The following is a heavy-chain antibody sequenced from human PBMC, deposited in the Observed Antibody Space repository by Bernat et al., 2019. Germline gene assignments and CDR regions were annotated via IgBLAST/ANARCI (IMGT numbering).Heavy chain of an antibody. CDR3: AREGGKVGSSTGYYFDY. CDR2: IYYSGST. CDR1: GGSISSYY. D-gene: IGHD2-2*01. J-gene: IGHJ4*02. V-gene: IGHV4-59*01. Sequence: QVQLQESDPGLVKPSETLSLTCTVSGGSISSYYWSWIRQPPGKGLEWIGYIYYSGSTNYNPSLKSRVTISVDTSKNQFSLKLSSVTAADTAVYYCAREGGKVGSSTGYYFDYWGQGTLVTVSS.